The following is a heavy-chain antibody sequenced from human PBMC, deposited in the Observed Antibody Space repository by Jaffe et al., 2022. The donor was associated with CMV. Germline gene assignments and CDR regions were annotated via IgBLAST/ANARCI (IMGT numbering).Heavy chain of an antibody. D-gene: IGHD3-22*01. CDR1: GGSISSSSYY. Sequence: QLQLQESGPGLVKPSETLSLTCTVSGGSISSSSYYWGWIRQPPGKGLEWIGSIYYSGSTYYNPSLKSRVTISVDTSKNQFSLKLSSVTAADTAVYYCARRGTYYYDSSGYYYWGQGTLVTVSS. CDR2: IYYSGST. V-gene: IGHV4-39*01. J-gene: IGHJ4*02. CDR3: ARRGTYYYDSSGYYY.